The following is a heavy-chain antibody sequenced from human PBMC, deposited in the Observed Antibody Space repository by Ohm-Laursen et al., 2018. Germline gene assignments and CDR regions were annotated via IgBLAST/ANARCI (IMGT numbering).Heavy chain of an antibody. J-gene: IGHJ4*01. V-gene: IGHV3-21*01. CDR3: ARRPNSYGDYFDY. CDR2: IDSSSTYI. D-gene: IGHD4-17*01. Sequence: SLRLSCTASGFTFSTYTMNWVRQAPGKGLEWVSSIDSSSTYIYYADSVKGRFTISRDNAKNSLYLQMNSLRVEDTAVYYCARRPNSYGDYFDYWGQGTLVTVSS. CDR1: GFTFSTYT.